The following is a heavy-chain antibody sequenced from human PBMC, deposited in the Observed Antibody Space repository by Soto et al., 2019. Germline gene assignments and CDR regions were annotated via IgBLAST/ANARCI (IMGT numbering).Heavy chain of an antibody. D-gene: IGHD6-13*01. Sequence: GGSLRLSCAASGFTFSSYGMSWVRQAPGKGLEWVSAISSSGGSTYYADSVRGRFTFSRDNSENTLYLQMNSLRAEDTAVYYCAKGSGSSWFSTWGQGTLVTVSS. CDR3: AKGSGSSWFST. J-gene: IGHJ5*02. V-gene: IGHV3-23*01. CDR2: ISSSGGST. CDR1: GFTFSSYG.